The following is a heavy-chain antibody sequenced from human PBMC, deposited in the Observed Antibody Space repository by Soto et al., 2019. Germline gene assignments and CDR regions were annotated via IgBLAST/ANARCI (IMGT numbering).Heavy chain of an antibody. CDR3: ARVSSGWYYWFDP. D-gene: IGHD6-19*01. J-gene: IGHJ5*02. V-gene: IGHV1-18*01. CDR1: GYTFTSIG. CDR2: ISAYGSNT. Sequence: ASVKVSCKASGYTFTSIGFSWVRQAPGQGLEWMGWISAYGSNTNYAQKLQGRVTMTTDTSTNTAYMELRSLRSDDTAVYYCARVSSGWYYWFDPWGQGTLVTVSS.